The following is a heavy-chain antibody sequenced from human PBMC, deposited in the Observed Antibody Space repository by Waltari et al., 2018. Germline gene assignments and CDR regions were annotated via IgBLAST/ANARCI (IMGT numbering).Heavy chain of an antibody. CDR2: INHSGST. V-gene: IGHV4-34*01. CDR3: ARKGAYSSSWAVNWFDP. CDR1: GGSFSGYY. Sequence: QVQLQQWGAGLLKPSETLSLTCAVYGGSFSGYYWSWIRQPPGKGLEWIGEINHSGSTNYNPSLKSRVTISVDTSKNQVSLKLSSVTAADTAVYYCARKGAYSSSWAVNWFDPWGQGTLVTVSS. D-gene: IGHD6-6*01. J-gene: IGHJ5*02.